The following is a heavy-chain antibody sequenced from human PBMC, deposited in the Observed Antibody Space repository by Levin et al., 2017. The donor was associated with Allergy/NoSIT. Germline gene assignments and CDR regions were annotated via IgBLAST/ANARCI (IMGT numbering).Heavy chain of an antibody. CDR1: GGSISSSSYY. CDR2: IYYSGST. D-gene: IGHD2-15*01. Sequence: SCTVSGGSISSSSYYWGWIRQPPGKGLEWIGSIYYSGSTYYNPSLKSRVTISVDTSKNQFSLKLSSVTAADTAVYYCARHRRCSGGSCYSEAFDIWGQGTMVTVSS. V-gene: IGHV4-39*01. J-gene: IGHJ3*02. CDR3: ARHRRCSGGSCYSEAFDI.